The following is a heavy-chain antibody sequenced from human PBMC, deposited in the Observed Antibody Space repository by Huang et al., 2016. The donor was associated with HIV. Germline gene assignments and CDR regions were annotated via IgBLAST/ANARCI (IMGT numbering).Heavy chain of an antibody. CDR3: ARVVLRGLGYFDV. CDR2: SSYDDGSTT. CDR1: GFTVSNYP. Sequence: CPASGFTVSNYPMHWVRQAPGKGLEWVAVSSYDDGSTTYFADSVKGRFTISRDNYKNTVYLQMSSLRADDTAVFYCARVVLRGLGYFDVWGRGTLVTVSS. D-gene: IGHD4-17*01. V-gene: IGHV3-30-3*01. J-gene: IGHJ2*01.